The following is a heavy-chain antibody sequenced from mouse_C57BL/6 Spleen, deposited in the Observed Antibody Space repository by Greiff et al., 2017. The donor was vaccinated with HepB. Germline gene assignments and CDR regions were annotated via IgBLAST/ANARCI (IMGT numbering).Heavy chain of an antibody. V-gene: IGHV7-1*01. CDR2: SRNKANDYTT. J-gene: IGHJ3*01. CDR1: GFTFSDFY. D-gene: IGHD2-4*01. CDR3: ARDAGDYGSWFAY. Sequence: DVMLVESGGGLVQSGRSLRLSCATSGFTFSDFYMEWVRQAPGKGLEWIAASRNKANDYTTEYSASVKGRFIVSRDTSQSILYLQMNALRAEDTAIYYCARDAGDYGSWFAYWGQGTLVTVSA.